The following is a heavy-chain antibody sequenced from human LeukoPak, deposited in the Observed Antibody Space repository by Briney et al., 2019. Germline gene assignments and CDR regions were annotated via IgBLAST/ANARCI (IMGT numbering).Heavy chain of an antibody. CDR3: ARGLGHYDFWSDHRGNAFDI. Sequence: SETLSLTCTVSGGSISSSSYYWGWIRQPPGKGLEWIGSIYYSGSTYYNPSLKSQVTISVDTSKNQFSLKLSSVTAADTAVYYCARGLGHYDFWSDHRGNAFDIWGQGTMVTVSS. CDR2: IYYSGST. D-gene: IGHD3-3*01. V-gene: IGHV4-39*07. CDR1: GGSISSSSYY. J-gene: IGHJ3*02.